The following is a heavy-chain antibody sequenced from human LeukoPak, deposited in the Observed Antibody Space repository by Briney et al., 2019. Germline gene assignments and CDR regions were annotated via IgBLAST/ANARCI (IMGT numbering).Heavy chain of an antibody. Sequence: PGGSLRLSCAASGFTFTNYWMSWVRQYPGKGLEWIGEIYHSGFTNYNPSLKSRVTISVDKPKNHFSLKLSSVTAADTAVYYCAREDPDRKIDYWGQGTLVTVSS. CDR3: AREDPDRKIDY. D-gene: IGHD1-14*01. V-gene: IGHV4-4*02. J-gene: IGHJ4*02. CDR1: GFTFTNYW. CDR2: IYHSGFT.